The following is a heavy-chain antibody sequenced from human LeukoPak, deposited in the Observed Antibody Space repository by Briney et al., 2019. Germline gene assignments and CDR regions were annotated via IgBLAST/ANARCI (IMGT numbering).Heavy chain of an antibody. Sequence: TSETLSLTCAVYGGSFSGYYWSWIREPPGRGLEWIGEINHSGSTNYNPSLKSRVTISVDTSKNQFSLKLSSVTAADTAVYYCARHRKYNYYGSGSYYRASNWFDPWGQGTLVTVSS. CDR1: GGSFSGYY. V-gene: IGHV4-34*01. CDR3: ARHRKYNYYGSGSYYRASNWFDP. D-gene: IGHD3-10*01. CDR2: INHSGST. J-gene: IGHJ5*02.